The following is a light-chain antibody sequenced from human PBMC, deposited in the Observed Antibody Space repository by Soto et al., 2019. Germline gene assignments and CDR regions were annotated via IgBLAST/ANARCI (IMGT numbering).Light chain of an antibody. CDR2: GAS. J-gene: IGKJ4*01. CDR1: QSVGTK. CDR3: KKYTSAPLT. V-gene: IGKV3-15*01. Sequence: IRVTKSPATLSVSPGERATLSFRASQSVGTKLAWYQQTRGQAPRLLIYGASNRATGVPAGFSGSVSGTEFTLTISSLQAEDVAAYYCKKYTSAPLTFGGRTMLDI.